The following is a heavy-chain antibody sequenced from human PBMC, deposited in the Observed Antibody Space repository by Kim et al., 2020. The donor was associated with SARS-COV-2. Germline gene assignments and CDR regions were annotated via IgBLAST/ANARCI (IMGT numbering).Heavy chain of an antibody. J-gene: IGHJ6*02. D-gene: IGHD2-15*01. CDR1: GGTFSSYA. CDR3: ASGPLVVAATPFYYYGMDV. Sequence: SVKVSCKASGGTFSSYAISWVRQAPGQGLEWMGGIIPIFGTANYAQKFQGRVTITADESTSTAYMELSSLRSEDTAVYYCASGPLVVAATPFYYYGMDVWGQGTTVTVSS. V-gene: IGHV1-69*13. CDR2: IIPIFGTA.